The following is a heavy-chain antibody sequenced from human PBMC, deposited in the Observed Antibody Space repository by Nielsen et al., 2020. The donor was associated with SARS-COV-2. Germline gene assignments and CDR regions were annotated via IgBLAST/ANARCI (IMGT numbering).Heavy chain of an antibody. Sequence: GESLKISCAASGFTVSSNYMSWVRQAPGKGLEWVSVIYSGGSTYYADSVKGRFTISRDNAKNSLYLQMNSLRAEDTALYYCAKDGESRPGYFDYWGQGTLVTVSS. CDR1: GFTVSSNY. V-gene: IGHV3-53*05. J-gene: IGHJ4*02. CDR2: IYSGGST. D-gene: IGHD3-3*01. CDR3: AKDGESRPGYFDY.